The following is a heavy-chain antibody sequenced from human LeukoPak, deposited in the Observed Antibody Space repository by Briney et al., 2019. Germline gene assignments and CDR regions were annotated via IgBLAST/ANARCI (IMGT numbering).Heavy chain of an antibody. CDR2: INPNSGGT. V-gene: IGHV1-2*02. CDR1: GYTFTGYY. D-gene: IGHD4-17*01. J-gene: IGHJ4*02. Sequence: ASVKVSCKASGYTFTGYYMHWVRQAPGQGLEWMGWINPNSGGTNYAQKFQGRVTMTRDTSISTAYMELSRLRSDDTAVYYCARAPPVDYGDYEFDYWGQVTLVTVSS. CDR3: ARAPPVDYGDYEFDY.